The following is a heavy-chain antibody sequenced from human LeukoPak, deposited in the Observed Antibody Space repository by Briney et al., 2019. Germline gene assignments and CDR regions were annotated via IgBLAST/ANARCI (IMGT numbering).Heavy chain of an antibody. CDR1: GFTFSSYS. CDR2: ISSSSSYI. CDR3: ARDLPRWSTINWFDP. J-gene: IGHJ5*02. D-gene: IGHD4-23*01. V-gene: IGHV3-21*01. Sequence: GGSLRLSCAASGFTFSSYSMNWVRQAPGKGLEWVSSISSSSSYIYYADSVKGRFTIFRDNAKNSLYLQMNSLRAEDTAVYYCARDLPRWSTINWFDPWGQGTLVTVSS.